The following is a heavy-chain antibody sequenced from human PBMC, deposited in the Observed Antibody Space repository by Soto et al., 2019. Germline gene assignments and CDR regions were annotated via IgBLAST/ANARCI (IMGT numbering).Heavy chain of an antibody. D-gene: IGHD7-27*01. Sequence: ASVKVSCKASGYSFSSYVIHWMRQAPGQSLEWMGWINPGHGNTKNSPKFQGRLTITRDTFANTVYMELSSLRSEDTAVYYCARVHSGVESLWGQGTTVTVSS. CDR3: ARVHSGVESL. CDR1: GYSFSSYV. V-gene: IGHV1-3*01. CDR2: INPGHGNT. J-gene: IGHJ6*01.